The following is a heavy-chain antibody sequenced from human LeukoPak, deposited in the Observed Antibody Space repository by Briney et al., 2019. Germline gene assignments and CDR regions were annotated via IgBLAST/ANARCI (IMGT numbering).Heavy chain of an antibody. CDR2: INHSGST. D-gene: IGHD3-3*01. J-gene: IGHJ4*02. Sequence: SETLSLTCAVYGGSFSGYYWSWIRQPPGKGLEWIGEINHSGSTNYNPSLKSRVTISVGTSKNQFSLKLSSVTAADTAVYYCARGSITTFGVVINLFDYWGQGTLVTVSS. V-gene: IGHV4-34*01. CDR1: GGSFSGYY. CDR3: ARGSITTFGVVINLFDY.